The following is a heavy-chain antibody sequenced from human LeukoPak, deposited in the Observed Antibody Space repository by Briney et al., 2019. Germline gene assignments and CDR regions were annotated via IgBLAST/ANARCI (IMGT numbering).Heavy chain of an antibody. CDR3: AVTVVARRSYYFDY. J-gene: IGHJ4*02. CDR1: GYTFTGYY. CDR2: ISPNSGGT. D-gene: IGHD2-2*01. V-gene: IGHV1-2*02. Sequence: GASVKVSCKASGYTFTGYYIHWVRRAPGQGFEGMGWISPNSGGTNFAQKFQGRVTMTRDTSISTAYMELSRLRSDDTAVYYCAVTVVARRSYYFDYWGQGTLVTVSS.